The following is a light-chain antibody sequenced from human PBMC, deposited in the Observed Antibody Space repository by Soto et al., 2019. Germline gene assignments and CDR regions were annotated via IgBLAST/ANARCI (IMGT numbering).Light chain of an antibody. CDR3: QQFDFLPPDT. Sequence: DIPLTQSPPSLSASAGDRVTITCQASHDIKNYLNCYQQKPGKDPKLLIYDAYNLERGVPSRFSGSGTGRDFTLTIGSLQPEDVATYYCQQFDFLPPDTFGQGTRVEIK. V-gene: IGKV1-33*01. CDR2: DAY. CDR1: HDIKNY. J-gene: IGKJ2*01.